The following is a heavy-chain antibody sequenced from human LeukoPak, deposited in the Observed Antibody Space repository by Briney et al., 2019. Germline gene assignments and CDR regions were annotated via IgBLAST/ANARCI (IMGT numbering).Heavy chain of an antibody. CDR3: ARGLPRWSSSWFDY. CDR2: INHSGST. Sequence: SETLSLTCAVYGGSFSGYYWSWIRQPPGKGLEWLGEINHSGSTNYNPSLKSRVTISVDTSKNQFSLKLSSVTAADTAAYYCARGLPRWSSSWFDYWGQGTLVTVSS. J-gene: IGHJ4*02. V-gene: IGHV4-34*01. CDR1: GGSFSGYY. D-gene: IGHD6-13*01.